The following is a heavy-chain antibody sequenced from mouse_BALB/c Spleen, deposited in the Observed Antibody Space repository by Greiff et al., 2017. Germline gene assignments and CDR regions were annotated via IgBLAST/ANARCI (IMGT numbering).Heavy chain of an antibody. CDR1: GFSLTGYG. V-gene: IGHV2-6-7*01. Sequence: QVQLKESGPGLVAPSQSLSITCTVSGFSLTGYGVNWVRQPPGKGLEWLGMIWGDGSTVYNSALKSRLSISQDNSKSQVFLKMNSLQTDDTARYYCARDQGYRYPYAMDDWGQGTSVTVSS. D-gene: IGHD2-14*01. J-gene: IGHJ4*01. CDR2: IWGDGST. CDR3: ARDQGYRYPYAMDD.